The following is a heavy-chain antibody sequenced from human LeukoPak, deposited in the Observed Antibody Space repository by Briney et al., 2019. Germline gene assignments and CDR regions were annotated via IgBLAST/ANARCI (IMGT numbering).Heavy chain of an antibody. D-gene: IGHD5-12*01. CDR1: GLTFSSYG. J-gene: IGHJ4*02. CDR3: AKDPSEYSGYDGVVDYFDS. CDR2: ISYDGSNK. V-gene: IGHV3-30*18. Sequence: GGSLRLSCAASGLTFSSYGMHWVRQAPGKGLEWVAVISYDGSNKYYADSVKGRFTISRDNSKNTLYLQMNSRRAEDTAMYYCAKDPSEYSGYDGVVDYFDSWGQGTLVTVSS.